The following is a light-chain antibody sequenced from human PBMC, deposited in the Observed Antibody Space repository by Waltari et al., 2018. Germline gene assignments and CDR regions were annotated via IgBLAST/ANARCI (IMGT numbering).Light chain of an antibody. CDR1: QSLGSF. CDR3: QQYKSWPLT. CDR2: GIS. Sequence: IVMTQSPATLSVSPGERVTLSCRASQSLGSFLAWYQQKLGQAPRLLISGISTRATGIPARFSGSGSGTDFTLTISSLESEDFAVYYCQQYKSWPLTFGPGTKVDIK. J-gene: IGKJ3*01. V-gene: IGKV3-15*01.